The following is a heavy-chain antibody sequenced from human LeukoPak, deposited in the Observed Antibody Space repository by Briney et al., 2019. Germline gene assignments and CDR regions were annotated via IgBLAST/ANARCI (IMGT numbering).Heavy chain of an antibody. D-gene: IGHD3-10*01. J-gene: IGHJ4*02. V-gene: IGHV4-34*01. Sequence: SETLSLTCAVYGGSFSGYYWSWIRQPPGKGLEWIGEINHSGSTNYNPSLKSRVTISVDTSKNQFSLKLSSVTAADTAVYYCTRGLSPRINMVRGVRPPFRGVFDYWGQGTLVTVSS. CDR3: TRGLSPRINMVRGVRPPFRGVFDY. CDR2: INHSGST. CDR1: GGSFSGYY.